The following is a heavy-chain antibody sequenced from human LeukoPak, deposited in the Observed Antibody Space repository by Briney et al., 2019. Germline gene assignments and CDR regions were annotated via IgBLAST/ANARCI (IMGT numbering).Heavy chain of an antibody. D-gene: IGHD4-23*01. CDR2: TSSSSSTI. CDR3: ASAGGDYGGSNWFDP. CDR1: GFTFSSYS. Sequence: PGGSLRLSCAASGFTFSSYSMNWVRQAPGKGLEWVSYTSSSSSTIYYADSVKGRFTISRDNAKNSLYLQMNSLRAEDTAVYYCASAGGDYGGSNWFDPWGQETLVTVSS. V-gene: IGHV3-48*04. J-gene: IGHJ5*02.